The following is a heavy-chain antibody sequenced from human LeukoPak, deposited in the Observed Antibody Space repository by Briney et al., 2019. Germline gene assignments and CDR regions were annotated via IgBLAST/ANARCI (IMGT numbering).Heavy chain of an antibody. V-gene: IGHV4-39*01. Sequence: IPSETLSLTCFVSGASIITNNYNWSWLPQPQGKGLGGIGSTHHGGSTSYNPYLKSRVTMSVDTSKSHFTLKLNSVTAADTAVYSCAGQKYYNFWGSFNWFDPWGQGTLVIVS. J-gene: IGHJ5*02. CDR3: AGQKYYNFWGSFNWFDP. D-gene: IGHD3-3*01. CDR1: GASIITNNYN. CDR2: THHGGST.